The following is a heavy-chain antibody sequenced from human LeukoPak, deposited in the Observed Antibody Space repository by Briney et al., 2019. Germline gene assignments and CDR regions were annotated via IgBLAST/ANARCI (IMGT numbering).Heavy chain of an antibody. J-gene: IGHJ6*02. CDR1: GYAFTTYG. CDR3: AREELQYYYYGMDV. V-gene: IGHV1-18*01. Sequence: ASVKVSCKASGYAFTTYGITWVRQAPGQGLEWMGGISAYNGNINYAQKLQGRVTMTTDTSTSTAYMELRSLRSDDTAVYYCAREELQYYYYGMDVWGQGTTVTVSS. CDR2: ISAYNGNI. D-gene: IGHD1-26*01.